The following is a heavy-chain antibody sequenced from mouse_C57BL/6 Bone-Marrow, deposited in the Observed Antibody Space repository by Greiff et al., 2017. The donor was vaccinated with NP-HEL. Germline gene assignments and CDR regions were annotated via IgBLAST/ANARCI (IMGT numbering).Heavy chain of an antibody. D-gene: IGHD2-5*01. Sequence: QVQLKESGAELVKPGASVKISCKASGYAFSSYWMNWVKQRPGKGLEWIGQIYPGDGDTNYNGKFKGKATLTADKSSSTAYMQLSSLTSEDSAVYFCARSYYSNYEVFFAYLGQGTLVTVSA. J-gene: IGHJ3*01. CDR2: IYPGDGDT. CDR1: GYAFSSYW. V-gene: IGHV1-80*01. CDR3: ARSYYSNYEVFFAY.